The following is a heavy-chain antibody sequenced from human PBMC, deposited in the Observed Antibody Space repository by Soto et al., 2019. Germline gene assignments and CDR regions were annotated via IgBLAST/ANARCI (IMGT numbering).Heavy chain of an antibody. J-gene: IGHJ6*04. Sequence: PGESLKISCKGSGYSFTSYWIGWVRQMPGKGLEWMGIIYPGDSDTRYSPSFQGQVTISADKSISTAYLQWSSLKASDTAMYYCGRLHDNSNYDGVPGLAVWGKGTTVTVP. V-gene: IGHV5-51*01. D-gene: IGHD4-4*01. CDR2: IYPGDSDT. CDR1: GYSFTSYW. CDR3: GRLHDNSNYDGVPGLAV.